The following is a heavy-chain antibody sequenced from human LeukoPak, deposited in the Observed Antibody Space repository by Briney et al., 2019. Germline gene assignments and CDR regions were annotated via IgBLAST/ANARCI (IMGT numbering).Heavy chain of an antibody. V-gene: IGHV3-23*01. CDR2: ISGSGGNT. CDR1: GFTCSNYA. CDR3: AKGQVRGDYFFDY. J-gene: IGHJ4*02. D-gene: IGHD2-21*02. Sequence: GGSLRLSCAASGFTCSNYAMSWVRQAPGKGLEWVSVISGSGGNTYYADSVKGRLTISRDNSKNTLYLQMNSLRAEDTAIYYCAKGQVRGDYFFDYWGQGTLVTVSS.